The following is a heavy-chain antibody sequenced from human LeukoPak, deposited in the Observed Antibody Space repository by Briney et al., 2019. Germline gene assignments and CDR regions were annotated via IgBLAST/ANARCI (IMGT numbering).Heavy chain of an antibody. Sequence: GGSLRLSCAASGFTFSSYSMTWFRQAPGKGLEWVSSIDGSSSYIFYADSVRGRFTISRDNAKNSLYLQMNSLRAGDTAVFYCARIARGDYGREVGYYYYNDVWGEGTTVTVSS. V-gene: IGHV3-21*01. D-gene: IGHD4-17*01. CDR3: ARIARGDYGREVGYYYYNDV. CDR2: IDGSSSYI. J-gene: IGHJ6*03. CDR1: GFTFSSYS.